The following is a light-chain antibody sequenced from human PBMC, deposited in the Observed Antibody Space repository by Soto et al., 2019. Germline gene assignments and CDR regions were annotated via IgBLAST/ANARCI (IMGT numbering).Light chain of an antibody. CDR2: EVN. J-gene: IGLJ1*01. CDR3: SSYTSSSTYV. V-gene: IGLV2-18*02. Sequence: QSALTQPPSVSGSPGQSVTISCTGTSSDVGSYNRVSWYQQPPGTAPKLMIYEVNNRPSGVPDRFSGSKSGNTASLTISGLQTEDEDDYYCSSYTSSSTYVFGTGTKVTVL. CDR1: SSDVGSYNR.